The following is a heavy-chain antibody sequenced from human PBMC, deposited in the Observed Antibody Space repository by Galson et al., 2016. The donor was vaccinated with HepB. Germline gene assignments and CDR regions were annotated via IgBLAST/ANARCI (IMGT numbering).Heavy chain of an antibody. J-gene: IGHJ4*02. CDR3: AREGSGGFDY. V-gene: IGHV3-7*01. D-gene: IGHD4-23*01. CDR2: IKQDRSEK. Sequence: SLRLSCAASGFTSSSYWMSWVRQAPGKGLEWVANIKQDRSEKSYVDSVKGRFTISRDNAKNSLYLQMNSLSVEETAVYYCAREGSGGFDYWGQGTLVTVSS. CDR1: GFTSSSYW.